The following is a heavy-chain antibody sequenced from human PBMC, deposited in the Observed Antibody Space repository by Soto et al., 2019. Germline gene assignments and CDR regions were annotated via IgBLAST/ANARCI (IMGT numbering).Heavy chain of an antibody. CDR3: ARIVVGVTVDL. CDR1: DASVWSDSYF. J-gene: IGHJ4*02. CDR2: ISHTGVT. V-gene: IGHV4-61*01. Sequence: QVQLRESGPGLLKPSETLSLTCTVSDASVWSDSYFWTWIRQPPGKGLEWIAYISHTGVTNYNPSLKSRVTISIDTSRNQFSLTVTSVTAADTAVYFCARIVVGVTVDLWGQGSLVTVSS. D-gene: IGHD1-26*01.